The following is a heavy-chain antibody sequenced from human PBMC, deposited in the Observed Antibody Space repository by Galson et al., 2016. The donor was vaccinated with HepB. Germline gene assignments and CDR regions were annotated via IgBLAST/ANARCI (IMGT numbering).Heavy chain of an antibody. CDR3: TTLFYYGSGRYYNIRDY. Sequence: ETLSLTCGVSGGSFSGYYWIWIRQPPGKGLEWIGEIDHTGKVDYNPSLKSRVTISTDTPKSQFSLKLSSVTAADSAIYYCTTLFYYGSGRYYNIRDYWGQGTLVTVSS. V-gene: IGHV4-34*01. CDR1: GGSFSGYY. D-gene: IGHD3-10*01. J-gene: IGHJ4*02. CDR2: IDHTGKV.